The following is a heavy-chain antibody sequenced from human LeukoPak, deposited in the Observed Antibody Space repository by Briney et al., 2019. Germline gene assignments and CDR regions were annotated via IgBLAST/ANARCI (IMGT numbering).Heavy chain of an antibody. CDR2: IYYSGST. V-gene: IGHV4-39*01. D-gene: IGHD1-26*01. J-gene: IGHJ4*02. CDR1: GGSISGDH. Sequence: PSETLSLTCTVSGGSISGDHWNWIRQPPGKGLEWIGTIYYSGSTYYNPSLKSRVTISVDTSKNQFSLKLSSVTAADTAVYYCTRQGSGNYLSPVNYWGQGTLVTVSS. CDR3: TRQGSGNYLSPVNY.